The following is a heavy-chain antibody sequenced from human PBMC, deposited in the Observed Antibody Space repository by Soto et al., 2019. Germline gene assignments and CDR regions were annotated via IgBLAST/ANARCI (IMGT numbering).Heavy chain of an antibody. J-gene: IGHJ6*03. CDR2: ISSSGSTI. CDR1: GFTFSDYY. CDR3: ARYVSSGSYPNYYYYYYYMDV. D-gene: IGHD3-10*01. V-gene: IGHV3-11*01. Sequence: GGSLRLSCAASGFTFSDYYMSWIRQAPGKGLEWVSYISSSGSTIYYADSVKGRFTISRDNAKNSLYLQMNSLRAEDTAVYYCARYVSSGSYPNYYYYYYYMDVWGKGTTVTVSS.